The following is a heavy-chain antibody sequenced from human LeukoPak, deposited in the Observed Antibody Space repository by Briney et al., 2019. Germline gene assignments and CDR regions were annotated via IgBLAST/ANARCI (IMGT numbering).Heavy chain of an antibody. CDR3: ARVGVVVVIRAFDI. J-gene: IGHJ3*02. CDR2: ITSNSIYI. CDR1: GFTFSSYS. V-gene: IGHV3-21*01. Sequence: GGSLRLSCAASGFTFSSYSMNWVRQAPGKGLEWVSSITSNSIYIYYADSVKGRFTISRDNAKNSLYLQMNSLRAEDTAVYYCARVGVVVVIRAFDIWGQGTMVTVSS. D-gene: IGHD3-22*01.